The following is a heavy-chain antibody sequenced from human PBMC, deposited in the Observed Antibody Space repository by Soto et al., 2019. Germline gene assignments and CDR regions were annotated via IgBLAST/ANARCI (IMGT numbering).Heavy chain of an antibody. CDR3: ARDLGYCRSGTCYREWFDP. CDR1: GYTFTTHG. V-gene: IGHV1-18*01. J-gene: IGHJ5*02. CDR2: VRGDNGHT. Sequence: QVQLVQSGAEVKKPGASVKVSCKASGYTFTTHGISWVRQVPGQGLEWMGWVRGDNGHTNYAQSLKGRVTMTKDTSTNTAYMGLRSLRSDDTAVYYCARDLGYCRSGTCYREWFDPWGQGTLVTVSS. D-gene: IGHD2-15*01.